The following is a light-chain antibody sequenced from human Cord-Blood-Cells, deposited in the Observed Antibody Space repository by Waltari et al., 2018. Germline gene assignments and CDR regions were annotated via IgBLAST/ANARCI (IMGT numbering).Light chain of an antibody. CDR2: DVS. Sequence: QSALTQPRSVSGSPGQSVTISCPGTSSDVGGYNYVSWYQQHPGKAPKLMIYDVSKRPSGVPDRFSCSKSGHTASLPISGLQAEDEADYYCCSYAGSYTFDYVFGTGTKVTVL. J-gene: IGLJ1*01. CDR3: CSYAGSYTFDYV. CDR1: SSDVGGYNY. V-gene: IGLV2-11*01.